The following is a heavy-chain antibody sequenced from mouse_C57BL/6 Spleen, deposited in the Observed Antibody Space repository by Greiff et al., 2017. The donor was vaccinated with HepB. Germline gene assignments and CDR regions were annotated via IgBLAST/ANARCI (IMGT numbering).Heavy chain of an antibody. CDR2: IDPSDSYT. J-gene: IGHJ1*03. CDR3: ASFYSNPLLDV. Sequence: QVQLQQPGAELVKPGASVKLSCKASGYTFTSYWMQWVKQRPGQGLEWIGEIDPSDSYTNYNQKFKGKATLTVDTSSSTAYMQLSSLTSEDSAVYYCASFYSNPLLDVWGTGTTVTVSS. V-gene: IGHV1-50*01. CDR1: GYTFTSYW. D-gene: IGHD2-5*01.